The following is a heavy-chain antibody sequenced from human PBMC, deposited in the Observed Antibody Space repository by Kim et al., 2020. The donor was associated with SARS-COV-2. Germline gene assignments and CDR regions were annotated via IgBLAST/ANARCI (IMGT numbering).Heavy chain of an antibody. CDR2: YYSGST. Sequence: YYSGSTYYTPSLKSRVTRSVDTSKNQFSLKLSSVTAADTAVYYCARDSKNWGQGTLVTVSS. V-gene: IGHV4-31*02. J-gene: IGHJ4*02. CDR3: ARDSKN.